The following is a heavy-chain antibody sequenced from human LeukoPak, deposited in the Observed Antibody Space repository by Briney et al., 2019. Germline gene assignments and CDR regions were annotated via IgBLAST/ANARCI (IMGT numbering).Heavy chain of an antibody. D-gene: IGHD1-26*01. CDR2: IYTSGGT. CDR3: ARDHYPSRAFDI. J-gene: IGHJ3*02. Sequence: SETLSLTCTVSGGSISSYYWSWLRQPAGKGLEWIGRIYTSGGTNYNPSLKSRVTMSVDTSKNQFSLKLSSVTAADTAVYYCARDHYPSRAFDIWGEGTMVTVSS. V-gene: IGHV4-4*07. CDR1: GGSISSYY.